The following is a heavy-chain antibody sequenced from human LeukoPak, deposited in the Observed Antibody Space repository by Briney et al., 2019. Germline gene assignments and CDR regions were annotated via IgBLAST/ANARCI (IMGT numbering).Heavy chain of an antibody. CDR2: INPNSGGT. CDR1: GYTFTGYY. CDR3: ARVHPRAVAAFDY. Sequence: ASVKVSFKASGYTFTGYYMHWVRQAPGQGLEWMGWINPNSGGTNYAQKFQGRVTMTRDTSISTAYMELSRLRSDDTAVYYCARVHPRAVAAFDYWGQETLVTVSS. V-gene: IGHV1-2*02. J-gene: IGHJ4*02. D-gene: IGHD6-19*01.